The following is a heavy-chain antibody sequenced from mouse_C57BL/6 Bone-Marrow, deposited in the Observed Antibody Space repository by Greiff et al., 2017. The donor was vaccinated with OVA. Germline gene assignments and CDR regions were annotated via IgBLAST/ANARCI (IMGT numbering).Heavy chain of an antibody. J-gene: IGHJ3*01. CDR3: ARYYDGYSAWLAY. CDR1: GFSLTSYA. Sequence: VMLVESGPGLVAPSQSLSITCTVSGFSLTSYAISWVRQPPGKGLEWLGVLWTGGGTNYNSALKSRLSISKDNSKSQVFLKMNSLQTEDTARYYCARYYDGYSAWLAYWGQGTLVTVSA. V-gene: IGHV2-9-1*01. D-gene: IGHD2-3*01. CDR2: LWTGGGT.